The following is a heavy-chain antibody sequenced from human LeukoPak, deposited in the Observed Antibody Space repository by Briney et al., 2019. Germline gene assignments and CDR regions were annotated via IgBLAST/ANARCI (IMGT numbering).Heavy chain of an antibody. CDR1: GFTFRSYA. Sequence: PGGSLRLSCAGSGFTFRSYAVHWVRQAPGKGLEWVAVVSHDGRNTYFADSVKGRFTISRDNSNNTVYLQMNSLRPEDTAVYYCARTGFGDYEFSFGAFDIWGHGTMVTVSS. V-gene: IGHV3-30*04. CDR3: ARTGFGDYEFSFGAFDI. CDR2: VSHDGRNT. D-gene: IGHD4-17*01. J-gene: IGHJ3*02.